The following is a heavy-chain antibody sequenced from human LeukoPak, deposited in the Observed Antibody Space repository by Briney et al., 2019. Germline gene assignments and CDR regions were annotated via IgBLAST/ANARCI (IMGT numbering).Heavy chain of an antibody. D-gene: IGHD6-25*01. V-gene: IGHV3-7*05. CDR1: GFTFSIYR. CDR2: MKQDGSEK. J-gene: IGHJ4*02. Sequence: PGGSLRLSCAASGFTFSIYRMSWVRQAPGKGLECVANMKQDGSEKYYADSVKGRFIISRDNAKNSLYPQMNSLRVEDMGVYYCARDIAAFDYWGQGTLVIVSS. CDR3: ARDIAAFDY.